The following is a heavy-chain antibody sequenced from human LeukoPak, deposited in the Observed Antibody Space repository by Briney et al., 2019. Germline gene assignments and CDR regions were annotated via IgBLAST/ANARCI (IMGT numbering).Heavy chain of an antibody. CDR3: ARARYSSSWYYYYGMDV. D-gene: IGHD6-13*01. V-gene: IGHV1-69*01. J-gene: IGHJ6*02. Sequence: SVKVSCKASGGTFSSYAISWVRQAPGQGLEWMGGIIPIFGTANYAQKLQGRVTITADESTSTAYMELSSLRSEDTAVYYCARARYSSSWYYYYGMDVWSQGTTVTVSS. CDR2: IIPIFGTA. CDR1: GGTFSSYA.